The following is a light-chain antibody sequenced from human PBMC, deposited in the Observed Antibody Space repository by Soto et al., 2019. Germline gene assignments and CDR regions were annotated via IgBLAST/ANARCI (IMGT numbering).Light chain of an antibody. Sequence: EIVMTQSPATLSVSPGERATLSCSASQSVSSNLNWYQQKPGQAPTLLVYGSSTRATATPARFSGSGSGTESTLTISSLQSEDFAVYYCQRYYNWPWTFGQGTKVEIK. CDR2: GSS. V-gene: IGKV3-15*01. CDR1: QSVSSN. CDR3: QRYYNWPWT. J-gene: IGKJ1*01.